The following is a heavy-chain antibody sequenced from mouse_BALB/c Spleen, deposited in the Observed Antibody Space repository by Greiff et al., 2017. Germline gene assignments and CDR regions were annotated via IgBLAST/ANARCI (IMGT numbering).Heavy chain of an antibody. CDR2: ISDGGSYT. D-gene: IGHD2-10*02. CDR3: ARDKEYGAMDY. J-gene: IGHJ4*01. V-gene: IGHV5-4*02. Sequence: EVQLVESGGGLVKPGGSLKLSCAASGFTFSDYYMYWVRQTPEKRLEWVATISDGGSYTYYPDSVKGRFTISRDNAKNNLYLQMSSLKSEDTAMYYCARDKEYGAMDYWGQGTSVTVSS. CDR1: GFTFSDYY.